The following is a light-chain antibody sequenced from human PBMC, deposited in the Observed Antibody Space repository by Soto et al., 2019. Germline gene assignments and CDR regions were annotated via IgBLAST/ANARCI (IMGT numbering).Light chain of an antibody. CDR3: QQYEKWPPSIT. J-gene: IGKJ5*01. CDR2: DTS. Sequence: ESVLTQSPATLSLSPGERATLSCRASQSVTSKLAWYQQKPGQAPRLLIYDTSTRATDTPARFSGGGSVTEFTLTISSLQSEDFALYYCQQYEKWPPSITFGQGTRLEIK. V-gene: IGKV3-15*01. CDR1: QSVTSK.